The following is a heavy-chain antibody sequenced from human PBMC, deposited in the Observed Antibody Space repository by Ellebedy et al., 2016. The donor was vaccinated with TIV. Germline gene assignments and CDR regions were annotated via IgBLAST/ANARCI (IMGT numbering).Heavy chain of an antibody. CDR1: GFTFGDYA. Sequence: GEFLKISCTASGFTFGDYAMSWVRQAPGKGLEWVGFIRSKAYGGTTEYAASVKGRFTISRDDSKSIAYLQMNSLKTEDTAVYYCTTDPLSLLWFGELSGAAFDIWGQGTMVTVSS. CDR2: IRSKAYGGTT. J-gene: IGHJ3*02. V-gene: IGHV3-49*04. CDR3: TTDPLSLLWFGELSGAAFDI. D-gene: IGHD3-10*01.